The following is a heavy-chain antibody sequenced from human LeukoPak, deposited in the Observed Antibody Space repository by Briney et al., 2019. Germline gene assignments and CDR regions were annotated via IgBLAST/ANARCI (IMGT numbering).Heavy chain of an antibody. CDR3: ARHVPDLRYFDWVHALDI. D-gene: IGHD3-9*01. J-gene: IGHJ3*02. Sequence: SETLSLTCTVSGGSISSYYWSWIRQPPGKGLEWIGYIYYSGSTNYNPSLKSRVTISVDTSKNQFSLKLSSVTAADTAVYYCARHVPDLRYFDWVHALDIWGQGTMVTVSS. CDR1: GGSISSYY. V-gene: IGHV4-59*08. CDR2: IYYSGST.